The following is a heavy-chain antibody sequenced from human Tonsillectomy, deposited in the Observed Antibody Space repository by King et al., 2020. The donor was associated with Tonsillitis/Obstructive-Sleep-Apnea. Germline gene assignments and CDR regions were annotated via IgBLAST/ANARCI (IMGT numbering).Heavy chain of an antibody. J-gene: IGHJ1*01. CDR2: IIPLLGTA. Sequence: QLVQSGTEVRKPGSPVKLSCKASGGVPRSYVISWVRQGPGQGLEWVGGIIPLLGTADYAQKFQGRVTITADESTSTVYMELSRLTSEDTAVYYCATQGYSGYPEYFQYWGRGTPVIVSS. CDR1: GGVPRSYV. V-gene: IGHV1-69*11. D-gene: IGHD5-12*01. CDR3: ATQGYSGYPEYFQY.